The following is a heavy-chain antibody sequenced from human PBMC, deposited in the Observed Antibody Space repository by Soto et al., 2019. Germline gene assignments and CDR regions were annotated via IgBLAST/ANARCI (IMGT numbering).Heavy chain of an antibody. CDR2: INPSGGGT. J-gene: IGHJ6*02. V-gene: IGHV1-46*01. CDR1: GYTFTSSY. CDR3: ARGPGASGLDV. D-gene: IGHD2-8*02. Sequence: QVQLVQSGAEVKKPGASVNVSCKASGYTFTSSYIHWVRQAPGQGFEWMGIINPSGGGTTYSQKLQGRVTLTRDTSTRTVYMELNRLRSEDTAVYYCARGPGASGLDVWGQGTTVTVSS.